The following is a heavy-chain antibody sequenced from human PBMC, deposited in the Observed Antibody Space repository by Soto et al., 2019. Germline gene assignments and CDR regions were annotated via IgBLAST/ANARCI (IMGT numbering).Heavy chain of an antibody. CDR2: ISWNGGII. D-gene: IGHD3-3*01. V-gene: IGHV3-9*01. J-gene: IGHJ3*02. Sequence: EVQLVESGGGLVQPGRSLRLSCAASGFTFDDYAMHWVRQPPGKGLEWVSGISWNGGIIGYTCSVKGRFTISRDNTKNSLYLQMNSLRAEDTALYYCAKVLTRSGYYTYAFDIWGQGTMVTVSS. CDR3: AKVLTRSGYYTYAFDI. CDR1: GFTFDDYA.